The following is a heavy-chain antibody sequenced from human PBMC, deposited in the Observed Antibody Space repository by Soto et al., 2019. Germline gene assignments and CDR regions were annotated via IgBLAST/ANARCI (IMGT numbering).Heavy chain of an antibody. J-gene: IGHJ5*02. Sequence: GGSLRLSCAASGFTFSSYSMNWVRQAPGKGLEWVSSISSSSSYIYYADSVKGRFTISRDNAKNSLYLQMNSLRAEDTAVYYCARDRATVTTNWFDPWGQGTLVTVSS. CDR3: ARDRATVTTNWFDP. CDR2: ISSSSSYI. CDR1: GFTFSSYS. V-gene: IGHV3-21*01. D-gene: IGHD4-17*01.